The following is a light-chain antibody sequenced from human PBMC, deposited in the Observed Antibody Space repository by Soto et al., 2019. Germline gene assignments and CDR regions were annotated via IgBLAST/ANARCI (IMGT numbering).Light chain of an antibody. V-gene: IGLV2-23*02. CDR1: SSVVGSYNL. J-gene: IGLJ1*01. CDR2: EVS. CDR3: CSYAGSSTYV. Sequence: QSVLTQPASVSGSPGQSITISCTGTSSVVGSYNLVSWYQQHPGKAPKLMIYEVSKRPSGVSNRFSGSKSGNTASLTISGLQAEDEADYYCCSYAGSSTYVFXTGTKVTVL.